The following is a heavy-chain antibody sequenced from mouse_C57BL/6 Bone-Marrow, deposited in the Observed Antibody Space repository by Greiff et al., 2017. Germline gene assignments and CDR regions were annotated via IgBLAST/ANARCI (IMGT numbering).Heavy chain of an antibody. Sequence: VQLQQSGAELVRPGASVKLSCTASGFNIKDDYMHWVKQRPEQGLEWIGWIDPENGDTEYASKFQGKATITADTSSNTAYLQLSSLTSEDTPVYYCARRDPYYYGSSPYYAMDYWGQGTSVTVSS. D-gene: IGHD1-1*01. CDR3: ARRDPYYYGSSPYYAMDY. V-gene: IGHV14-4*01. CDR2: IDPENGDT. CDR1: GFNIKDDY. J-gene: IGHJ4*01.